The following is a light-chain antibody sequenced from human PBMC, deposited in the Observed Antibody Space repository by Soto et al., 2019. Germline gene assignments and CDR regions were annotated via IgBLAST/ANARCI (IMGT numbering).Light chain of an antibody. CDR3: QKYETSPYT. CDR1: QTVIKNY. Sequence: ESVLTQSPGTLSLSPGERATLSCRASQTVIKNYLAWYQRKPGQAPRLLIYGASNRATGIPDRFSGGGSGTDFTLTISRLEPEDSALYCCQKYETSPYTFGQGTKLEIK. CDR2: GAS. V-gene: IGKV3-20*01. J-gene: IGKJ2*01.